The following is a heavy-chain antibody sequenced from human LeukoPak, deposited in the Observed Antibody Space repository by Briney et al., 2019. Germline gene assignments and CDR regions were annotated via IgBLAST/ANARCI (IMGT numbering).Heavy chain of an antibody. Sequence: GGSLRLSCAASGFTFSSYAMSWVRQAPGKGLEWVSAISGSGGSTYYADSEKGRFTISRDNPKNTLYLQMNSLRAEDTAVYYCAKEVGYNWNPFDYWGQGTLVTVSS. CDR3: AKEVGYNWNPFDY. D-gene: IGHD1-20*01. CDR2: ISGSGGST. CDR1: GFTFSSYA. V-gene: IGHV3-23*01. J-gene: IGHJ4*02.